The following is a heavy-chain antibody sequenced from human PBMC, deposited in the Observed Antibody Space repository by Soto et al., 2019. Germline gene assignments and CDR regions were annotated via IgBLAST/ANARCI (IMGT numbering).Heavy chain of an antibody. CDR3: ARDNDVSGIDY. Sequence: SETLSLTCTVSGGSISSYYWSWIRQPPGKGLEWIGYIYYSGSTNYNPSLKSRVTISVDTSKNQFSLKLSSVTAADTAVYYCARDNDVSGIDYWGQGTLVTVSS. J-gene: IGHJ4*02. D-gene: IGHD3-10*01. CDR1: GGSISSYY. V-gene: IGHV4-59*01. CDR2: IYYSGST.